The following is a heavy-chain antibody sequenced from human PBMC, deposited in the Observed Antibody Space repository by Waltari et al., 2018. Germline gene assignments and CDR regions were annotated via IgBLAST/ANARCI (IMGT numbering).Heavy chain of an antibody. V-gene: IGHV4-4*07. CDR2: IYTSGST. CDR3: ARSGETTTASYYYYYYYMDV. J-gene: IGHJ6*03. Sequence: QVQLQASGPGLVKPSETLSLTCTVSGGSISSYYWSWIRQPAGKGLEWIGRIYTSGSTNYNPSLKSRVTMSVDTSKNQFSLKLSSVTAADTAVYYCARSGETTTASYYYYYYYMDVWGKGTTVTVSS. CDR1: GGSISSYY. D-gene: IGHD1-26*01.